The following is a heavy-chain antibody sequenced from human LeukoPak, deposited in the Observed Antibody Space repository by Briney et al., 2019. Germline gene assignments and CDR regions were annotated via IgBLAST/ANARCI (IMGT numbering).Heavy chain of an antibody. CDR2: IYYSGST. D-gene: IGHD3-22*01. J-gene: IGHJ4*02. V-gene: IGHV4-59*01. CDR1: GGSISSYY. Sequence: KPSETLPLTCTVSGGSISSYYWSWIRQPPGKGLEWIGYIYYSGSTNYNPSLKSRVTISVDTSKNQFSLKLSSVTAADTAVYYCARAYYYDSSGYFGYWGQGTLVTVSS. CDR3: ARAYYYDSSGYFGY.